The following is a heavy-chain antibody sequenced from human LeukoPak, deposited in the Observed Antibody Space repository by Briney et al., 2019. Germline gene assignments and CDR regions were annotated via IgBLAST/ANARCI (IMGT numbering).Heavy chain of an antibody. CDR2: ISGSGGST. J-gene: IGHJ1*01. Sequence: PGGSLRLSCAASGFTLSSYAMSWVRQAPGKGLEWVSAISGSGGSTYYADSVKGRFTISRDNSKNTLYLQMNSLRAEDTAVYYCAKGGVVAATPEYFQHWGQGTLVTISS. CDR3: AKGGVVAATPEYFQH. V-gene: IGHV3-23*01. CDR1: GFTLSSYA. D-gene: IGHD2-15*01.